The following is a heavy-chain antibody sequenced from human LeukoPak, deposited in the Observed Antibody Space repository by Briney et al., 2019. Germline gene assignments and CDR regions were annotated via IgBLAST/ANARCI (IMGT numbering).Heavy chain of an antibody. CDR3: VKDRWVDH. J-gene: IGHJ4*02. CDR2: ISSEGKTT. V-gene: IGHV3-64D*06. D-gene: IGHD6-13*01. CDR1: GLAFSPYA. Sequence: GGSLRLSCAASGLAFSPYAMHWVRQAPGKGLEYVSGISSEGKTTYYADSVKGRFTISRDNSKNTLYLQMSSLRPEDTAVYYCVKDRWVDHWGQGTLVTVSS.